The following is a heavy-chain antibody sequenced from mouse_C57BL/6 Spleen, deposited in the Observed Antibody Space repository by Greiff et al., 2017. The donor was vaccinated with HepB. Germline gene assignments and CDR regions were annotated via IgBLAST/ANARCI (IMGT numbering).Heavy chain of an antibody. CDR2: IYPGDGDT. Sequence: VQLQQSGPELVKPGASVKISCKASGYAFSSSWMNWVKQRPGKGLEWIGRIYPGDGDTNYTGKFKGKATLTADKSSSTAYMQLSSLTYEYSAVYVGARADDGYLAWFAYWGQGTLVTVAA. J-gene: IGHJ3*01. V-gene: IGHV1-82*01. D-gene: IGHD2-3*01. CDR1: GYAFSSSW. CDR3: ARADDGYLAWFAY.